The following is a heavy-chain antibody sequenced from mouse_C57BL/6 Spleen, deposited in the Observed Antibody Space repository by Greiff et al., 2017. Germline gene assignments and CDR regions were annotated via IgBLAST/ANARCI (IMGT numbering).Heavy chain of an antibody. CDR2: IRNKANGYTT. V-gene: IGHV7-3*01. D-gene: IGHD4-1*02. Sequence: EVQLQESGGGLVQPGGSLSLSCAASGFTFTDYYMSWVRQPPGKALEWLGFIRNKANGYTTEYSASVKGRFTISRDNSQSILYLQMNALRAEDSATYYCARSQLGRGGFDYWGQGTTRTVSS. J-gene: IGHJ2*01. CDR1: GFTFTDYY. CDR3: ARSQLGRGGFDY.